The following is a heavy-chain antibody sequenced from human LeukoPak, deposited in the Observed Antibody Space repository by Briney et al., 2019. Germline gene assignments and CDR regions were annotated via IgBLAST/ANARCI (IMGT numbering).Heavy chain of an antibody. CDR3: ARSYYYGSGSYYTLYYFDY. D-gene: IGHD3-10*01. CDR2: INPSGGST. J-gene: IGHJ4*02. CDR1: GYTFTSYY. Sequence: GASVKVSCKASGYTFTSYYTHWVRQAPGQGLEWMGIINPSGGSTSYAQKFQGRVTMTRDTSTSTVYMELSSLRSEDTAVYYCARSYYYGSGSYYTLYYFDYWGQGTLVTVSS. V-gene: IGHV1-46*01.